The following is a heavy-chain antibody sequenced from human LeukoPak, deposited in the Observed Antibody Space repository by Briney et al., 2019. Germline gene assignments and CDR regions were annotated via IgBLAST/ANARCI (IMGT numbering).Heavy chain of an antibody. CDR3: ANPTYADY. CDR1: GFTFSAYA. V-gene: IGHV3-30*18. J-gene: IGHJ4*02. Sequence: PRTSLRISCVTSGFTFSAYAMHWVRQAPGKGLEWVAFIPHYGNERYYADSVKGRFTISRDNSKNTLYLQMNTLRAEDTAIYYCANPTYADYWGQGTLVTVSS. CDR2: IPHYGNER. D-gene: IGHD2-8*01.